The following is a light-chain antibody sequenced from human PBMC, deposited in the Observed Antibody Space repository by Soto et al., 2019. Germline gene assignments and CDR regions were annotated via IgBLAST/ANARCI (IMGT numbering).Light chain of an antibody. CDR2: DVS. V-gene: IGLV2-14*03. CDR1: SSDVGGYNY. Sequence: QSALTQPASVSGSPGQSITISCTGTSSDVGGYNYVSWYQQHPGKASKLMIYDVSNRPSGVSNRFSGSKSGNTASLTISGLQSEDEADYYCSSYTSSSPPVVFGGGTKLTVL. J-gene: IGLJ2*01. CDR3: SSYTSSSPPVV.